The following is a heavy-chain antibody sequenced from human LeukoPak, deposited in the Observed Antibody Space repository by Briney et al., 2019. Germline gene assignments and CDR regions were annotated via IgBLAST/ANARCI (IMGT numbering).Heavy chain of an antibody. J-gene: IGHJ6*04. V-gene: IGHV1-69*02. Sequence: SVKVSCKASGGTFSSYTISWVRQAPGQGLEWMGRIIPILGIANYAQKFQGRVTVTADKSTSTAYMELSSLRSEDTAVYYCARAGSSIYYYYYYGMDVWGKGTTVTVSS. CDR2: IIPILGIA. CDR3: ARAGSSIYYYYYYGMDV. CDR1: GGTFSSYT. D-gene: IGHD2-21*01.